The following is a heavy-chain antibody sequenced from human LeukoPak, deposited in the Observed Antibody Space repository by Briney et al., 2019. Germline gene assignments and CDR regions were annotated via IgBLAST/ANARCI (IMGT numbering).Heavy chain of an antibody. CDR2: IYYSGST. CDR1: GGSISSGGYY. D-gene: IGHD2-15*01. Sequence: SQTLSLTCTVSGGSISSGGYYWSWIRQHPGKGLEWIGYIYYSGSTYYNPSLKSRVTISVDTSKNQFSLKLSSVTAADTAVYYCARSPLLLGAFDIRGQGTMVTVSS. CDR3: ARSPLLLGAFDI. V-gene: IGHV4-31*03. J-gene: IGHJ3*02.